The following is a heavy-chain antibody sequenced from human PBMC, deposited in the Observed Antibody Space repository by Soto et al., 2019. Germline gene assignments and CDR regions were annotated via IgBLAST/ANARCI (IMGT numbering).Heavy chain of an antibody. Sequence: GGYLRLSCAASGFTFSSDSMNWVRQAPGKGLEWVSSISSSSSYIYYADSVKGRFTISRDNAKNSLYLQMNSLRAEDTAVYYCARESTHGAPPTVTLRPWGQGTLVTVSS. J-gene: IGHJ4*02. CDR2: ISSSSSYI. CDR3: ARESTHGAPPTVTLRP. V-gene: IGHV3-21*01. CDR1: GFTFSSDS. D-gene: IGHD4-17*01.